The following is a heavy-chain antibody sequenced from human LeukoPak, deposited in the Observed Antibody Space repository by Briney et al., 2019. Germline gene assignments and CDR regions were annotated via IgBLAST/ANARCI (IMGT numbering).Heavy chain of an antibody. CDR3: ARGFQSGDSPV. D-gene: IGHD2-21*02. Sequence: GGSLRLSCATSGFTFSNHEMNWVRQAPGKGLEWVAKIKKDGSEKDYVDSVKGRFTISRDNDKGSLYLQLNSLRVEDTAVYYCARGFQSGDSPVWGQGTLVTVSS. V-gene: IGHV3-7*01. CDR1: GFTFSNHE. J-gene: IGHJ4*02. CDR2: IKKDGSEK.